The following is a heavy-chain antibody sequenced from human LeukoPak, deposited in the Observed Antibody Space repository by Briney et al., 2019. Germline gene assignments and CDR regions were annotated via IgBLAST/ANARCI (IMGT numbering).Heavy chain of an antibody. J-gene: IGHJ4*02. Sequence: PGGSLRLSCAASGFTFDDYAMHWVRQAPGKGLEWVSGISWNSGSIGYADSVKGRFTISRDNAKNSLYLQMNGLRAEDTALYYCAKDRGIVAGLFDYWGQGTLVTVSS. D-gene: IGHD5-12*01. CDR3: AKDRGIVAGLFDY. CDR2: ISWNSGSI. CDR1: GFTFDDYA. V-gene: IGHV3-9*01.